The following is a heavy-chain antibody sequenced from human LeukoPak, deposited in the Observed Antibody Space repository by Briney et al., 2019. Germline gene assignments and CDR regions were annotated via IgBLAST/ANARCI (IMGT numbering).Heavy chain of an antibody. J-gene: IGHJ4*02. CDR1: GFTFSSYS. CDR2: ISSSGASI. V-gene: IGHV3-21*01. Sequence: GGSLRLSCAASGFTFSSYSMNWVRQAPGKGLEWVSSISSSGASIYYADSLKGRFTISRDNANNSLYLQMNSLRAEDTAVYYCARDSPDLNYYDTSGYSRSFDSWGRGSLVTVSS. CDR3: ARDSPDLNYYDTSGYSRSFDS. D-gene: IGHD3-22*01.